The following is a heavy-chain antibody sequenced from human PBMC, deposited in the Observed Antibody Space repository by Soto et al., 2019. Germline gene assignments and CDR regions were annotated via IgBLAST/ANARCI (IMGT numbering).Heavy chain of an antibody. J-gene: IGHJ3*02. CDR2: INAGNGNT. V-gene: IGHV1-3*01. CDR1: GYTFTSYA. Sequence: ASVKVSCKASGYTFTSYAMHWVRQAPGQRLEWMGWINAGNGNTKYSQKFQGRVTITRDTSASTAYMEPSSLRSEDTAVYYCARESWNNHDAFDIWGQGTMVTVSS. D-gene: IGHD1-1*01. CDR3: ARESWNNHDAFDI.